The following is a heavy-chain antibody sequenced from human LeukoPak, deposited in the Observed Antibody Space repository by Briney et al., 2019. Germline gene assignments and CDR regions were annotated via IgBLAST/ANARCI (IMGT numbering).Heavy chain of an antibody. Sequence: GGSLRLSCAASGFTFSSYSMNWVRQAPGKGLEWVSSISSSSSYIYYADSVKGRFTISRDNAKNSLYLQMNSLRAEDTAVYYCARDSSSSWYVGYYYYYMDVWGKGTTVTVSS. CDR2: ISSSSSYI. CDR3: ARDSSSSWYVGYYYYYMDV. J-gene: IGHJ6*03. V-gene: IGHV3-21*01. D-gene: IGHD6-13*01. CDR1: GFTFSSYS.